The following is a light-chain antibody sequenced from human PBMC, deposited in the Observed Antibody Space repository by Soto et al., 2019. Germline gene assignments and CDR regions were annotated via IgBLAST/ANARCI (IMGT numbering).Light chain of an antibody. V-gene: IGLV2-14*01. Sequence: QSVLTQPAAVSGSPGKSITISCTGISSDVGGYNYVSWYQQHPGKAPKLMIYEVSNRPSGVSNRFSGSNSVNTASLINSGLQAEDEADYYCSSFTSSYMVFGRGTKLTDL. CDR1: SSDVGGYNY. CDR2: EVS. CDR3: SSFTSSYMV. J-gene: IGLJ2*01.